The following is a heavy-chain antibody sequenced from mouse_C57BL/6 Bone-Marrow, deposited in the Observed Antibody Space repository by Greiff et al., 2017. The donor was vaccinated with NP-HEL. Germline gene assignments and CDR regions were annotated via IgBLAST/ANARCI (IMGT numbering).Heavy chain of an antibody. CDR1: GYSITSGYY. V-gene: IGHV3-6*01. J-gene: IGHJ3*01. Sequence: EVQLVESGPGLVKPSQSLSLTCSVTGYSITSGYYWNWIRQFPGNKLEWMGYISYDGSNNYNPSLKNRISITRDTSKNQFFLKLNSVTTEDTATYYCARGPGTLASYWGQGTLVTVSA. D-gene: IGHD4-1*01. CDR2: ISYDGSN. CDR3: ARGPGTLASY.